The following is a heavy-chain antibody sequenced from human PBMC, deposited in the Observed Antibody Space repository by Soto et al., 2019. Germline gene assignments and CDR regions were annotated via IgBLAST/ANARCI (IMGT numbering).Heavy chain of an antibody. D-gene: IGHD2-2*01. V-gene: IGHV3-23*01. Sequence: GGSLRLSCAASGFTFSSYAMTWVRQAPGKGLEWVSAISGSGAYTYYANSVKGRFTISRDNSKKTLYLQLNSLRAEDTAVYYCAKYGCSSTSCQCDYWGQGTRVTVSS. J-gene: IGHJ4*02. CDR1: GFTFSSYA. CDR3: AKYGCSSTSCQCDY. CDR2: ISGSGAYT.